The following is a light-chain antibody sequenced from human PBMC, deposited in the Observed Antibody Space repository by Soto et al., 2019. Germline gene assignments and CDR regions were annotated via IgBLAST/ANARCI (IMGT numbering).Light chain of an antibody. CDR2: DND. Sequence: QSVLTQPPSVSAAPGQKVTISCSGSSSNIGNNYVSWYQQLPGTAPKHLIYDNDIRPSGIPDRFSGSKSGTSATLAITGLQTGDEADYYCGTWDTSLSAGVFGGGTKVTVL. J-gene: IGLJ3*02. CDR1: SSNIGNNY. V-gene: IGLV1-51*01. CDR3: GTWDTSLSAGV.